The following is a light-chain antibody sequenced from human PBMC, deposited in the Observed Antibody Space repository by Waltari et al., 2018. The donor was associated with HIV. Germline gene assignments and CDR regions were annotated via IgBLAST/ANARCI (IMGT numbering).Light chain of an antibody. V-gene: IGLV7-46*01. CDR1: AGTVSRNHY. CDR2: DTE. J-gene: IGLJ3*02. Sequence: QVVVIQEPSLSVSPGGTVTVTCAPVAGTVSRNHYTHWFQLKPGHAPRTLIYDTEKRHPWTPGRFAGSLIGGRAALMLAGALPDDEADYYCLLSYFGVRVFGGGTKLTV. CDR3: LLSYFGVRV.